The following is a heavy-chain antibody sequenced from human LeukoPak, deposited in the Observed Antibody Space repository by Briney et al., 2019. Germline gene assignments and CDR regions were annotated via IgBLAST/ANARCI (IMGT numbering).Heavy chain of an antibody. D-gene: IGHD2-15*01. J-gene: IGHJ5*02. CDR1: GGSISSYY. CDR3: ARRFCSGGSCYEAS. Sequence: PSETLSLTCTVSGGSISSYYWSWIRQPPGEGLEWIGYISYSGSTNYNPSLKSRVTISVDTSKNHFSLKVRSETAADTAVYYCARRFCSGGSCYEASWGQGTLVTVSS. CDR2: ISYSGST. V-gene: IGHV4-59*01.